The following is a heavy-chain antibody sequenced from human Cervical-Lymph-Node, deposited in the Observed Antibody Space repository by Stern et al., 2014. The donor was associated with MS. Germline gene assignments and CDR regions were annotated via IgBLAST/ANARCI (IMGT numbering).Heavy chain of an antibody. J-gene: IGHJ3*01. CDR3: ARGLPPPTSPKEMDV. CDR2: IWYDGSNR. CDR1: GSTFSYYG. V-gene: IGHV3-33*01. Sequence: VQLVESGGGVDQPGRSLRLSCVASGSTFSYYGMHWVRQAPGKGLEWVAGIWYDGSNRYYADSVEGRFTISRDNSKNSLYLQMNSLRAEDTAVYYCARGLPPPTSPKEMDV. D-gene: IGHD2-2*01.